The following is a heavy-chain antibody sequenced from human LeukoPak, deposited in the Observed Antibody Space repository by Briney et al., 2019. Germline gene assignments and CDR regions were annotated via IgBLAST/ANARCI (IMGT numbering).Heavy chain of an antibody. CDR1: GFTFSSYS. Sequence: RPGGSLRLSCAASGFTFSSYSMNWVRQAPGKGLEWVSYISSSSSTIYYADSVKGRFTISRDNAKNSLYLQMNSLRAEDTAVYYCARDLRELLEGVGYYYYYMDVWGKGTTVTVSS. D-gene: IGHD1-26*01. J-gene: IGHJ6*03. CDR3: ARDLRELLEGVGYYYYYMDV. V-gene: IGHV3-48*01. CDR2: ISSSSSTI.